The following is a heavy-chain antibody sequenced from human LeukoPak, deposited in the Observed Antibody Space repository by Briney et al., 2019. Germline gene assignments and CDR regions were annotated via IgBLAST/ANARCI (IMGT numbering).Heavy chain of an antibody. CDR3: AKEGAGDRGKGYGFDI. V-gene: IGHV3-30*02. Sequence: GGSLRLSCAASGFSFRSYGMHWIRQAPGEGRWWVAFIRSDGIDKYYAEFEKGRFTISRDNYKNTVDLQMNSLRVEDTAVYYCAKEGAGDRGKGYGFDIWGQGTKVTVSS. D-gene: IGHD3-10*01. J-gene: IGHJ3*02. CDR1: GFSFRSYG. CDR2: IRSDGIDK.